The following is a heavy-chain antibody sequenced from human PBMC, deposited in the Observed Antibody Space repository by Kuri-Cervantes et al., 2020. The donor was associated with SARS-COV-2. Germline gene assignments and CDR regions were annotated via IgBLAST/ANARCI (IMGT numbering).Heavy chain of an antibody. J-gene: IGHJ3*02. D-gene: IGHD4-11*01. CDR2: IYYSGST. CDR3: ARRVTTRRGEDI. V-gene: IGHV4-39*07. Sequence: GSLRLSCAVSGYSISSSSYYWGWIRQPPGKGLEWIGSIYYSGSTYYNPSLKSRVTISVDTSKNQFSLKLSSVTAADTAVYYCARRVTTRRGEDIWGQGTMVTVSS. CDR1: GYSISSSSYY.